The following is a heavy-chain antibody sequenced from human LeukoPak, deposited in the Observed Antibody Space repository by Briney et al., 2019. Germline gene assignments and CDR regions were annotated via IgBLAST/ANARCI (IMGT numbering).Heavy chain of an antibody. CDR1: GGSISSYY. CDR3: ARGGEYSRLLWFGELLSAFDY. Sequence: SETLSLTCTVSGGSISSYYWSWIRQPAGKGLEWIGRIYTSGSTNYIPSLKSRDTMSVDTSKNQFSLKLSSVTAADTAVCYCARGGEYSRLLWFGELLSAFDYWGQGTLVTVSS. D-gene: IGHD3-10*01. V-gene: IGHV4-4*07. CDR2: IYTSGST. J-gene: IGHJ4*02.